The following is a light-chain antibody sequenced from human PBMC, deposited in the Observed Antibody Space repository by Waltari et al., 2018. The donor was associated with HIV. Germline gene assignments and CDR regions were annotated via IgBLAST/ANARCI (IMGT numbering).Light chain of an antibody. CDR2: DVD. J-gene: IGLJ2*01. Sequence: SAVTQPASVSALPGQSITISCSGDGSDCGLYNFVSWYQQFPGEPPKLILYDVDSRASGISHRFSSSKSSNTASLTSSALRAEDEAHYYCASFLGDNTIVFGGGTKVTVL. CDR3: ASFLGDNTIV. V-gene: IGLV2-14*03. CDR1: GSDCGLYNF.